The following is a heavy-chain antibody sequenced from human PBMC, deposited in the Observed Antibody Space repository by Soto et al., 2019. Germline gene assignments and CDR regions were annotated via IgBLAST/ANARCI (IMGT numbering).Heavy chain of an antibody. J-gene: IGHJ5*02. CDR1: GGSISSGGYF. CDR2: IYYSGNT. CDR3: ARHSYYYGSTYGCWLDP. V-gene: IGHV4-31*03. Sequence: PSETLSLTCTVSGGSISSGGYFSNWIRQHPGKGLEWIGYIYYSGNTNYNPSLKSRVTFSVDTSKNQFSLKLSSVTAADTAVYYCARHSYYYGSTYGCWLDPWGQGTLVTVSS. D-gene: IGHD3-10*01.